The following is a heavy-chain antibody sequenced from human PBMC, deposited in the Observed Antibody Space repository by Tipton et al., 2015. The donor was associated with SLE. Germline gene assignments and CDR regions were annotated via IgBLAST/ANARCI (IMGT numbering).Heavy chain of an antibody. CDR1: GGPISSSSYY. CDR3: ARGGVGGYDYVDY. D-gene: IGHD5-12*01. J-gene: IGHJ4*02. Sequence: TLSLTCTVSGGPISSSSYYWSWIRQPAGKGLEWIGRIYTSGSTNYNPSLKSRVTISVDTSKNQFSLKLSSVTAADTAVYYCARGGVGGYDYVDYWGQGALVTVSS. CDR2: IYTSGST. V-gene: IGHV4-61*02.